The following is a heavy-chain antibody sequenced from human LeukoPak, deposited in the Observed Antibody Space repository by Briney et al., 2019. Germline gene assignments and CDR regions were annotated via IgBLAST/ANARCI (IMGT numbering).Heavy chain of an antibody. Sequence: ASVKVSCKAFGFDFRDYLIHWVRQAPGEGLEWMGSINPDTEDSKIAQQFQGRVTMTRDTSITTVYMDLSGLTSDDTALYYCTRGRFSSGWNLLGYWGQGSLVIVSS. CDR2: INPDTEDS. CDR3: TRGRFSSGWNLLGY. V-gene: IGHV1-2*02. J-gene: IGHJ4*02. CDR1: GFDFRDYL. D-gene: IGHD6-19*01.